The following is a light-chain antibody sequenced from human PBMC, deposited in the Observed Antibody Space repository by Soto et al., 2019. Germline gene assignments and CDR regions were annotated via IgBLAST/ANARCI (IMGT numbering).Light chain of an antibody. J-gene: IGLJ3*02. CDR3: QSYNSSLSGWV. CDR1: SSNIGAGYD. V-gene: IGLV1-40*01. CDR2: GNS. Sequence: QSVLTQPPSVSGAPGRRVTISCTGSSSNIGAGYDVHWYQQLPGTATKLLIYGNSNRPSGVPDRFSVSKSGTSASLAITGRQAEDEAAYSCQSYNSSLSGWVFGGGTKLTVL.